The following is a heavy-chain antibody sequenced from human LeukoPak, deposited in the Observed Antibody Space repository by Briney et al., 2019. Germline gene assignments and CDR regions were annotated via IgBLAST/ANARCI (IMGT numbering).Heavy chain of an antibody. V-gene: IGHV3-53*01. CDR2: IYSGGST. Sequence: PGGSLRLSCAASGFTFSSYGMSWVRRAPGKGLEWVSIIYSGGSTFYADSVKGRFTISRDNSKNTLYLQMNSLRAEDTAVYYCARGGSYLSAFDIWGQGTMVTVSS. D-gene: IGHD1-26*01. J-gene: IGHJ3*02. CDR1: GFTFSSYG. CDR3: ARGGSYLSAFDI.